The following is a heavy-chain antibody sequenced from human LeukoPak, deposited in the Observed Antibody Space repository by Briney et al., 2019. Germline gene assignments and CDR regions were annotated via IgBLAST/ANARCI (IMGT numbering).Heavy chain of an antibody. V-gene: IGHV1-8*01. CDR3: ARGNNYYDSSGYPGIDY. CDR1: GYTFTSYD. J-gene: IGHJ4*02. CDR2: MNPNSGNT. Sequence: ASVKVSCKASGYTFTSYDINWVRQATGQGLEWMGWMNPNSGNTGYAQKFRGRVTMTRNTSISTAYMELSSLRSEDTAVYYCARGNNYYDSSGYPGIDYWGQGTLVTVSS. D-gene: IGHD3-22*01.